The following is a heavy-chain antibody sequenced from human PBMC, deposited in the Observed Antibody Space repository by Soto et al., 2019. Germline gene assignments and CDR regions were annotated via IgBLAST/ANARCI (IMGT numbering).Heavy chain of an antibody. Sequence: QVQLVQSGAEVKKPGASVKVSCKVSGYTLTELSMHWVRQAPGKGLEWMGWINTSNDNKLYAQKLQGRLTLTTDTSTSTAYMDLTTLRSDDTAVYFCARDPGAASFDFWAQGTLVTVSS. CDR3: ARDPGAASFDF. CDR1: GYTLTELS. J-gene: IGHJ4*02. CDR2: INTSNDNK. D-gene: IGHD2-15*01. V-gene: IGHV1-18*01.